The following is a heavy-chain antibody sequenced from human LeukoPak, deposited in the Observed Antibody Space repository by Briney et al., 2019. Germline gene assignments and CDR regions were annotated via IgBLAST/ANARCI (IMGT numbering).Heavy chain of an antibody. CDR3: ASSLRAPGYYYDSSGYYLFDY. CDR1: GGSISSSSYY. J-gene: IGHJ4*02. V-gene: IGHV4-39*01. D-gene: IGHD3-22*01. CDR2: IYYSGST. Sequence: SETLSLTCTVSGGSISSSSYYWGWIRQPPGKGLEWIGSIYYSGSTYYNPSLKSRVTISVDTSKNQFSLKLSSVTAADTAVYYCASSLRAPGYYYDSSGYYLFDYWGQGTLVTVSS.